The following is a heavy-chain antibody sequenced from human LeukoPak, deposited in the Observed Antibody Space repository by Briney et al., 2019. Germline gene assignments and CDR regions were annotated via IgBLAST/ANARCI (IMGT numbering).Heavy chain of an antibody. Sequence: GGSLRLSCAASGFIVSSNYMSWVRQAPGKGLEWVSIVYSGGNTYYVDSVKGRFTISRDISKNTLHLQMNSLRAEDTAVYYCARLGYYDALTDILDDFWGQGTLVTVSS. D-gene: IGHD3-9*01. CDR2: VYSGGNT. CDR1: GFIVSSNY. V-gene: IGHV3-53*01. J-gene: IGHJ4*02. CDR3: ARLGYYDALTDILDDF.